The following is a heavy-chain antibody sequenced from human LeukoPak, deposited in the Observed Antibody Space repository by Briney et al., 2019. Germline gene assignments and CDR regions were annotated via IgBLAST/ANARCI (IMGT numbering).Heavy chain of an antibody. CDR2: INDDGSDT. Sequence: GGSLRLSCAASGFTFILYWMHWVRQVPGKRPVWVSRINDDGSDTIYADSVRGRFTISRDDAKNTVYLQMNNLRAEDTAVYCVKGGPSTWSWGQGTLVTVSS. CDR3: KGGPSTWS. V-gene: IGHV3-74*01. D-gene: IGHD2-15*01. J-gene: IGHJ5*02. CDR1: GFTFILYW.